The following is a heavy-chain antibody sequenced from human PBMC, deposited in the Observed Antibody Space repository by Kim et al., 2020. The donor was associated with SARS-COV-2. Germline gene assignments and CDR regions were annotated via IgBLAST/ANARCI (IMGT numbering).Heavy chain of an antibody. CDR1: GFTFSSYA. CDR3: VKGIPRVWMAEGGVDD. V-gene: IGHV3-64D*09. Sequence: GGSLRLSCSASGFTFSSYAMHWVRQAPGKGLEYVSAISSNGGSTYYADSVKGRFTISRDNSKNTLYLQMSSLRAEDTAVYYCVKGIPRVWMAEGGVDDWGQGTLVTVSS. CDR2: ISSNGGST. D-gene: IGHD6-13*01. J-gene: IGHJ4*02.